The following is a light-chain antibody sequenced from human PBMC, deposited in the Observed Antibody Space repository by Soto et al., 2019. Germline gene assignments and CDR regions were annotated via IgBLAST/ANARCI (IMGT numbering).Light chain of an antibody. CDR2: GAS. CDR1: QSVSSSY. Sequence: EIVLTQSPGTLSFSPGERATLSCRASQSVSSSYLAWYQQKPGQAPRLLIYGASSRATGIPDKFSGSGSGTDVTLTISRLEPEDFEVYYCQQYGSTPGTFGQGTKVEIK. CDR3: QQYGSTPGT. J-gene: IGKJ1*01. V-gene: IGKV3-20*01.